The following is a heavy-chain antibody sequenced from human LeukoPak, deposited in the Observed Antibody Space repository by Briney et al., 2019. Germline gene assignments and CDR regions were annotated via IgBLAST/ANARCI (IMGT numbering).Heavy chain of an antibody. J-gene: IGHJ6*03. CDR3: ARVLKLGYCSGGSCYGRYYYYYYMDV. Sequence: PSETLSLTCVVYGGSFSGYYWSWIRQPPGKGLEWIGEINHSGSTNYNPSLKSRVTISVDTSKNQFSLKLSSVTAADTAVYYCARVLKLGYCSGGSCYGRYYYYYYMDVWGKGTTVTVSS. CDR1: GGSFSGYY. CDR2: INHSGST. D-gene: IGHD2-15*01. V-gene: IGHV4-34*01.